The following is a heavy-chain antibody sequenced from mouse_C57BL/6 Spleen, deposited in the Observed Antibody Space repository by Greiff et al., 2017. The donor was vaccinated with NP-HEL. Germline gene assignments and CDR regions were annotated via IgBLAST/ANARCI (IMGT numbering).Heavy chain of an antibody. CDR3: ARYDNGHDIDY. Sequence: QVQLQQSGAELVKPGASVKISCTASGYAFSSYWMNWVKQRPGQGLEWIGQIYPGDGDSNYTGKFKGKATMTADKSSSTAYMQLSSLTSEDAAVYFCARYDNGHDIDYWGQGTTVTVSS. J-gene: IGHJ2*01. CDR1: GYAFSSYW. CDR2: IYPGDGDS. V-gene: IGHV1-80*01. D-gene: IGHD1-1*01.